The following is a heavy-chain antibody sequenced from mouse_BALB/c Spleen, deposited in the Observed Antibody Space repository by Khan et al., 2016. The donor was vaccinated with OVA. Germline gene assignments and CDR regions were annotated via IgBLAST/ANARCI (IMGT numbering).Heavy chain of an antibody. D-gene: IGHD2-14*01. V-gene: IGHV2-6-4*01. J-gene: IGHJ4*01. Sequence: QVQLKESGPGLVAPSQSLSITCSVSGFSLPRYNIHWVRQPPGKGLEWLGMIWGGGGTDYNSTLKSRLTINKDNSESQVFLKMNSLQTDDTAMYYCARAYYRFDGYYAMDYWGQGTSVTVSS. CDR3: ARAYYRFDGYYAMDY. CDR1: GFSLPRYN. CDR2: IWGGGGT.